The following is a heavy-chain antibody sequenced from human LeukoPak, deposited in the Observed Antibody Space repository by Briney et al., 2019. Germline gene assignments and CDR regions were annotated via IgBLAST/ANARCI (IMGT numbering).Heavy chain of an antibody. CDR1: GFTFSSYT. CDR3: ARDLVYCSANSCQDY. J-gene: IGHJ4*02. D-gene: IGHD2-2*01. V-gene: IGHV3-30-3*01. Sequence: GGSLRLSCVASGFTFSSYTMHWVRQAPGKGLEWVAVISWDGGTIHYADSVNGRFTISRDDSKSTLYLQMSSLRADDTAVYYCARDLVYCSANSCQDYWGQGTLVTVSS. CDR2: ISWDGGTI.